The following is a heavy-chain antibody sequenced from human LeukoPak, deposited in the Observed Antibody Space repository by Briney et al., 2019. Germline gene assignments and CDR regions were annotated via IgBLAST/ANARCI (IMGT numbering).Heavy chain of an antibody. Sequence: PGGSLRLSCAASGFTFSNYAMSWVRQAPGKGLEWVANIKQDGSEKYYVDSVKGRFTISRDNAKNSLYLQMNSLRAEDTAVYYCASGSSGYFYESCYGYWGQGTLVTVSS. D-gene: IGHD3-22*01. J-gene: IGHJ4*02. V-gene: IGHV3-7*03. CDR2: IKQDGSEK. CDR1: GFTFSNYA. CDR3: ASGSSGYFYESCYGY.